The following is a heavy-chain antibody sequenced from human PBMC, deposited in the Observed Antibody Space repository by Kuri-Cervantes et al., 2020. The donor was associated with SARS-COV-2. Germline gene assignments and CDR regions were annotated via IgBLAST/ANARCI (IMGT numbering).Heavy chain of an antibody. CDR2: IYPGDSDT. CDR3: ARHPPFMITFGGVIVKNAFDI. V-gene: IGHV5-51*01. J-gene: IGHJ3*02. Sequence: GGSLRLSCKGSGYSFTGYWIGWVRQMPGKGLEWMGFIYPGDSDTRYSRSFQGQVTISADKSISTAYLQWSSLKASDTAMYYCARHPPFMITFGGVIVKNAFDIWGQGTMVTVSS. CDR1: GYSFTGYW. D-gene: IGHD3-16*01.